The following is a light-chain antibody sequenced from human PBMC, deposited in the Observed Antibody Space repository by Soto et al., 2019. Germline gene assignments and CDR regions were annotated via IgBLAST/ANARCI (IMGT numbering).Light chain of an antibody. J-gene: IGKJ1*01. V-gene: IGKV3-20*01. CDR1: QSVSSSY. CDR3: QQYGSSRPWT. Sequence: EIVLTQSPGTRSLSPGERATLSCRASQSVSSSYLAWYQQKPGQAPRLLIYGASSRATGIPDRFSGSGSGTDFTLTISRLEPEDFAVYYCQQYGSSRPWTFGQGTKVEIK. CDR2: GAS.